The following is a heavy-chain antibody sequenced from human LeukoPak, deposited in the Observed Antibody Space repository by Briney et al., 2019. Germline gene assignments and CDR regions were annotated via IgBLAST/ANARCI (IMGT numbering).Heavy chain of an antibody. CDR2: IYYSGST. CDR3: ARAGPGYSSGWPGWTDFDY. V-gene: IGHV4-59*08. CDR1: GGSISSYY. Sequence: SETLSLTCTVSGGSISSYYWSWIRQPPGKGLEWIGYIYYSGSTNYNPSLKSRVTISVDTSKNQFSLKLSSVTAADTAVYYCARAGPGYSSGWPGWTDFDYWGQGTLVTVSS. D-gene: IGHD6-19*01. J-gene: IGHJ4*02.